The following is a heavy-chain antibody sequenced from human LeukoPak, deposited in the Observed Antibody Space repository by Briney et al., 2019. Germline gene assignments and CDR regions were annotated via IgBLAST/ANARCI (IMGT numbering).Heavy chain of an antibody. CDR2: IYYSGST. Sequence: SETLSLTCTVSGGSISSSSYYWGWIRQPPGKGLEWIGNIYYSGSTNYNPSLKSRVTISVDTSKNQFSLKLSSVTAADTAVYYCARDPTTAADPFDYWGQGTLVTVSS. J-gene: IGHJ4*02. V-gene: IGHV4-39*07. D-gene: IGHD6-13*01. CDR3: ARDPTTAADPFDY. CDR1: GGSISSSSYY.